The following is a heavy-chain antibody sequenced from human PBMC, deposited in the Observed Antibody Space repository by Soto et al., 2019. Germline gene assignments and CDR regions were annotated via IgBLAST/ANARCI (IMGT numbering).Heavy chain of an antibody. Sequence: ASVKVSCKASGYAFSNNDISWVRQSTGQGLEWMGWMNPNSGNGGYAQKFQGRVTMTRDTSTSTAYMELSSLASDDTAIYYCARMATSGTLNWFDPWGQGTLVTSPQ. CDR3: ARMATSGTLNWFDP. CDR1: GYAFSNND. J-gene: IGHJ5*02. V-gene: IGHV1-8*01. CDR2: MNPNSGNG.